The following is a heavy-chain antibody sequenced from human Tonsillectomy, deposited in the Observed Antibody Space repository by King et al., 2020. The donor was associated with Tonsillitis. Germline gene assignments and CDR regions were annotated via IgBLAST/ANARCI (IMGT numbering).Heavy chain of an antibody. CDR3: ARDLSSSAWCGGYHYYGMDV. V-gene: IGHV4-4*07. CDR2: VYASGGT. J-gene: IGHJ6*02. Sequence: VQLQESGPGLVKPSETLSLTCSVSGGSISSYYWSWIRQPAGKGLEWIGRVYASGGTNYNPSLKSRVTMSVDTSKSQFSLQLTSVTAADTAVYYCARDLSSSAWCGGYHYYGMDVWGQGTTVTVSS. CDR1: GGSISSYY. D-gene: IGHD6-13*01.